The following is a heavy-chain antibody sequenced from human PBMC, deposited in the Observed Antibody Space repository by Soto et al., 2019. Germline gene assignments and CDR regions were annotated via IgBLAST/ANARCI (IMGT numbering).Heavy chain of an antibody. D-gene: IGHD3-3*01. Sequence: QVTLKESGPVLVKPTETLTLTCTVSGVSLSNGRMGVSWIRQPPGKALEWLVNIFSNDEKSYNTSLKSRLTISKDTSKSQVVLTMINMDPVDTATYYCARIGGVTIFGVVRYWFDPWGQGTLVTVSS. CDR3: ARIGGVTIFGVVRYWFDP. CDR2: IFSNDEK. J-gene: IGHJ5*02. CDR1: GVSLSNGRMG. V-gene: IGHV2-26*01.